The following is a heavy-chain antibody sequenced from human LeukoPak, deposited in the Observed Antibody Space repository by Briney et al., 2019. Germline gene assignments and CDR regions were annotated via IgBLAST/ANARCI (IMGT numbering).Heavy chain of an antibody. CDR3: ATQDILDY. CDR1: GFTFSSYW. Sequence: GGSLRLSCVASGFTFSSYWMHWVRQAPGEGLVWVSRIDKVGSDTNYADSVKGRFTISRDNAKNTVYLQMNSLRAEDTAMYYCATQDILDYWGQGTLVTVSS. CDR2: IDKVGSDT. J-gene: IGHJ4*02. V-gene: IGHV3-74*01.